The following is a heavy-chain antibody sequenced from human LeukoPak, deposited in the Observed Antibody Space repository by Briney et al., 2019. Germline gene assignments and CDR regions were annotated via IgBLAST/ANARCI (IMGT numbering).Heavy chain of an antibody. J-gene: IGHJ4*02. D-gene: IGHD1-26*01. V-gene: IGHV3-23*01. CDR3: AKKTPGATPLDY. CDR2: IGSGAGT. CDR1: GXTFSTYA. Sequence: GGSLRLPCAASGXTFSTYAMSWVRQAPGKGLEWVSGIGSGAGTYYAGSVKGRFTISRDNSKNTLYLQMNSLRAEDTAVYYCAKKTPGATPLDYWGQGTLVTVSS.